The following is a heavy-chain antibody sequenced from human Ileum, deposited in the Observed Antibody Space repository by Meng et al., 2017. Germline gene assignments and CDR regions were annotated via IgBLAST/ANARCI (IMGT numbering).Heavy chain of an antibody. V-gene: IGHV4-4*02. D-gene: IGHD4-23*01. Sequence: QVQVQEAGPRLVKPSETLSLTCAVSGGSISSSNWWRWVRQPPGKGLEWIGEIYHSGSTNYNPSLKSRVTISVDKSKNQFSLKLSSVTAADTAVYYCARYILRWGYYFDYWGQGTLVTVSS. CDR3: ARYILRWGYYFDY. J-gene: IGHJ4*02. CDR1: GGSISSSNW. CDR2: IYHSGST.